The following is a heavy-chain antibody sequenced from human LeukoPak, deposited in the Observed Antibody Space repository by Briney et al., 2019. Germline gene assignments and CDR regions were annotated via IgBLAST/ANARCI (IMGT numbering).Heavy chain of an antibody. CDR1: GFTFSSYE. V-gene: IGHV3-48*03. Sequence: GGSLRLSCAASGFTFSSYEMNWVRQAPGKGLEWVSYISSSGSTINYAGSVKGRFTISRDNAKNSLYLQMNSLRAEDTAVYYCATHTIGYSSSGAFDIWGQGTMVTVSS. J-gene: IGHJ3*02. CDR3: ATHTIGYSSSGAFDI. CDR2: ISSSGSTI. D-gene: IGHD6-13*01.